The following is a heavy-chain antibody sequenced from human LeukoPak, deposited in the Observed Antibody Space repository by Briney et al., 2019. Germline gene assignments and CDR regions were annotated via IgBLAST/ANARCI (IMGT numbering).Heavy chain of an antibody. CDR3: ARGMVSEYYYYGMDV. D-gene: IGHD3-10*01. CDR1: GFTFSEYG. Sequence: GGSLRPSCAASGFTFSEYGMHWVRQAPGKGLEWVSYISSSGSTIYYADSVKGRFTISRDNAKNSLYLQMNSLRAEDTAVYYCARGMVSEYYYYGMDVWGQGTTVTVSS. CDR2: ISSSGSTI. V-gene: IGHV3-48*03. J-gene: IGHJ6*02.